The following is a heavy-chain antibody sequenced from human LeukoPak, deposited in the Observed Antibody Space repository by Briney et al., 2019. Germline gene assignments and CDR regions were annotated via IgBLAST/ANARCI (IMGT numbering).Heavy chain of an antibody. CDR3: ARDAMVVTPHAFDI. CDR1: GCTFSSYA. D-gene: IGHD4-23*01. J-gene: IGHJ3*02. Sequence: ASVKVSCKASGCTFSSYAISWVRQAPGQGLEWMGRIIPIFGTANYAQKFQGRVTITTDESTSTAYMELSSLRSEDTAVYYCARDAMVVTPHAFDIWGQGTMVTVSS. V-gene: IGHV1-69*05. CDR2: IIPIFGTA.